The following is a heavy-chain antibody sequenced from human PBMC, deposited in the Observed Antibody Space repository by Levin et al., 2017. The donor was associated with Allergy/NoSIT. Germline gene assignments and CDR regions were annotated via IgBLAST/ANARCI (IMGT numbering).Heavy chain of an antibody. CDR3: ATGPIGKLEWQHPTRD. D-gene: IGHD3-3*01. V-gene: IGHV3-7*01. CDR2: IKQDGSEK. Sequence: GESLKISCEASGFTFSSYWMTWVRQAPGKGLEWVANIKQDGSEKNYVDSVKGRFAISRDNAKNSLYLQMSSLRAEDTAVYYCATGPIGKLEWQHPTRDWGQGTLV. CDR1: GFTFSSYW. J-gene: IGHJ4*02.